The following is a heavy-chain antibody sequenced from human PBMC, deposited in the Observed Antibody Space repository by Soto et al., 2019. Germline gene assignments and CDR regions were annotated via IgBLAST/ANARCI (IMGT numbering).Heavy chain of an antibody. CDR2: ISAYNGNT. Sequence: GASVKVSCTASGYTFTSYGISWVRQAPGQGLEWMGWISAYNGNTNYAQKLQGRVTMTTDTSTSTAYMELRSLRSDDTAVYYCARDRYCSGGSCSHFDYWGQGTLVTVSS. D-gene: IGHD2-15*01. CDR3: ARDRYCSGGSCSHFDY. J-gene: IGHJ4*02. V-gene: IGHV1-18*01. CDR1: GYTFTSYG.